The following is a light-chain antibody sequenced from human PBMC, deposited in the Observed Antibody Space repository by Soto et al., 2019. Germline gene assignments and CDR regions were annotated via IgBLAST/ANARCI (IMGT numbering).Light chain of an antibody. CDR3: QHYGTSAL. CDR1: QSVSSSY. J-gene: IGKJ3*01. Sequence: EIVLTQSPGTLSLSPGERATLSCRASQSVSSSYLAWYQQKPGQAPRLLIYDASRATGIPDRFSGSGSGTDFTLTITTLEPEDFVVYYCQHYGTSALFGPGTKVDI. V-gene: IGKV3-20*01. CDR2: DAS.